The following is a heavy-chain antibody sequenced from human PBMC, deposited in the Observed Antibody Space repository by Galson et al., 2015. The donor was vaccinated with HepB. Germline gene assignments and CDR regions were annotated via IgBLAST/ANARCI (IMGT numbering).Heavy chain of an antibody. CDR1: GFSLSDYW. J-gene: IGHJ5*02. CDR3: VIEVPSGFDP. V-gene: IGHV3-15*01. CDR2: IRSKGDGGTA. Sequence: LRLSCAASGFSLSDYWMSWVRQAPEKGLEWIGRIRSKGDGGTADHAANVKGRFTISKDDSKNTLFLQISSLKIEDTAVYYCVIEVPSGFDPWGQGTLVTVSS.